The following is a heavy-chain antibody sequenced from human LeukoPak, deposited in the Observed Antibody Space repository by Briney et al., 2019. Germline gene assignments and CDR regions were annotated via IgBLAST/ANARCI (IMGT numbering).Heavy chain of an antibody. CDR1: GFTFSSYS. D-gene: IGHD3-16*01. CDR3: ARGYVSPDAFDV. V-gene: IGHV3-21*04. CDR2: ISSSSSYI. Sequence: PGGSLRLSCAASGFTFSSYSMNWVRQAPGKGLEWVSSISSSSSYIYYADSVKGRFTISRDNAKNTLYLQMNSLRAEDTAVYYCARGYVSPDAFDVWGQGTMVTVSS. J-gene: IGHJ3*01.